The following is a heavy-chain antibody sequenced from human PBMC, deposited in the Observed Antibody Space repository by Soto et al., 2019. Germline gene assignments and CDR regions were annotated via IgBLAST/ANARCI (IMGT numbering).Heavy chain of an antibody. J-gene: IGHJ3*02. CDR3: ARLGDPHAFDI. CDR2: IVPIFGTA. CDR1: GDTFSSYA. Sequence: QVQLVQSGAEVKKHGSSVKVSCKASGDTFSSYAISWVRQAPEQGLEWMGGIVPIFGTANYAQKFQGRVTITADESTSTAYMELSSLRSEDTAVYYCARLGDPHAFDIWGQGTMVTVSS. V-gene: IGHV1-69*12.